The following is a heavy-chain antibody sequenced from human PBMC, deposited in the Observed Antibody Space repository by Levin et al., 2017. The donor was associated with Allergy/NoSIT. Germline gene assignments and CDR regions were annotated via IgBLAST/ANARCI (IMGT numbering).Heavy chain of an antibody. CDR2: VYHAGST. CDR1: GGSFNSYY. D-gene: IGHD6-13*01. Sequence: SETLSLTCTVSGGSFNSYYCSWIRQPPGKGLEWIGYVYHAGSTDYNPSLKRRVSISVDTSKNQFSLTLNAVTAADTAVYYCVRHGYRDFSSSWYDSWGQGTLVTVSS. J-gene: IGHJ5*02. CDR3: VRHGYRDFSSSWYDS. V-gene: IGHV4-59*08.